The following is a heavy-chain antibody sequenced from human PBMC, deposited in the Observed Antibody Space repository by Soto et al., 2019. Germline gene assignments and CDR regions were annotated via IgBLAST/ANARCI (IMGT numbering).Heavy chain of an antibody. J-gene: IGHJ4*02. V-gene: IGHV3-21*01. Sequence: PXGSLRLSCFFSGFTFSTYPMNWVRRAPGKGLDWVSSINGRSNYVYYADSVKGRFTISRDNAKNSLYLQMNRLRAEDTAIYYCAREDVVVGSSSAFDHWGRGTLVTVSS. D-gene: IGHD1-26*01. CDR1: GFTFSTYP. CDR2: INGRSNYV. CDR3: AREDVVVGSSSAFDH.